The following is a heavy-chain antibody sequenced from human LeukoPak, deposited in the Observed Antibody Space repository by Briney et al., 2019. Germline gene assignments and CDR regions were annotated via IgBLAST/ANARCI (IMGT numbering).Heavy chain of an antibody. Sequence: PGGSLRLSCAASGFTLSSYEMNWVRQAPGKGLEWVSYISSSGSTIYYADSVKGRFTISRDNAKNSLYLQMNSLRAEDTAVYYCARVGSGWSGDYFDYWGQGTLVTVSS. V-gene: IGHV3-48*03. CDR3: ARVGSGWSGDYFDY. CDR2: ISSSGSTI. J-gene: IGHJ4*02. D-gene: IGHD6-19*01. CDR1: GFTLSSYE.